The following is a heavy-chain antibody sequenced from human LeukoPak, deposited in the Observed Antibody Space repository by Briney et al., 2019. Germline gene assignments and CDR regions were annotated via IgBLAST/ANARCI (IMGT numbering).Heavy chain of an antibody. Sequence: PSETLSLTCTASGGSISSYYWSWIRQPPGKGLEWSGYIYYSGSTNYNPSLKSRVTTSVDTSKNQFSLKLSSVTAADTAVYYCARGSDYYGSGSFPMGVWGKGTTVTVSS. CDR2: IYYSGST. J-gene: IGHJ6*04. CDR1: GGSISSYY. V-gene: IGHV4-59*01. CDR3: ARGSDYYGSGSFPMGV. D-gene: IGHD3-10*01.